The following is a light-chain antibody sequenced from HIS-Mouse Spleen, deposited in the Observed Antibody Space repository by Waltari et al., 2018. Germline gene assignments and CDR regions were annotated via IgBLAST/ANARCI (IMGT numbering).Light chain of an antibody. CDR2: QDS. CDR3: YSAADNSGV. V-gene: IGLV3-27*01. Sequence: SYELTQPSSVSVSPGQTARITCSGDVLAKKYARWFQQKPGQAPVLVIYQDSERPSGIPERLSGSSSGTTVSLTISGAQVEDEADYYCYSAADNSGVFGGGTKLTVL. J-gene: IGLJ2*01. CDR1: VLAKKY.